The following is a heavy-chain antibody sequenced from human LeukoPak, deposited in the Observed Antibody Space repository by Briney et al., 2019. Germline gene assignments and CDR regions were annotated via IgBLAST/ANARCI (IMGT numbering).Heavy chain of an antibody. J-gene: IGHJ4*02. CDR3: ARDLGGEIY. CDR2: ISYDGSNK. V-gene: IGHV3-30-3*01. D-gene: IGHD4-17*01. CDR1: GFTFSSYA. Sequence: GGSLRLSCAASGFTFSSYAMHWVRQAPGKGLEWVAVISYDGSNKYYADSVKGRFTISRDNSKNALYLQMNSLRAEDTAVYYCARDLGGEIYWGQGTLVTVSS.